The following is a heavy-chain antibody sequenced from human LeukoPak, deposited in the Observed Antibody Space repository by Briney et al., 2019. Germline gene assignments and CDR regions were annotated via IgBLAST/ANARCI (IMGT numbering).Heavy chain of an antibody. V-gene: IGHV3-23*01. J-gene: IGHJ4*02. CDR2: ISGSGGST. D-gene: IGHD2-15*01. Sequence: GGSLRLSCAASGFPFSSYAMTWVRQAPGKGLEWVSTISGSGGSTYYADSVKGRFTISRDNSKNTLYLQMNSLRAEGTAVYYCAKGSDRFWDFDYWGQGTLVTVSS. CDR1: GFPFSSYA. CDR3: AKGSDRFWDFDY.